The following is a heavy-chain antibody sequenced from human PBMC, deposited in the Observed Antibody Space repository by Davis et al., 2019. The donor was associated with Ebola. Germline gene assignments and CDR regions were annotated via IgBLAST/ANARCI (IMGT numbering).Heavy chain of an antibody. CDR2: ISSTGNYL. V-gene: IGHV3-21*01. Sequence: GESLKISCAVSGFPFTSNTMNWVRQAPGKGLEWVSSISSTGNYLYYADSVKGRFLISRDNAKNSLYLQMNSLRAEDTAVYYCATSESFYDYHAYLDYWGQGALVTV. J-gene: IGHJ4*02. D-gene: IGHD5-12*01. CDR1: GFPFTSNT. CDR3: ATSESFYDYHAYLDY.